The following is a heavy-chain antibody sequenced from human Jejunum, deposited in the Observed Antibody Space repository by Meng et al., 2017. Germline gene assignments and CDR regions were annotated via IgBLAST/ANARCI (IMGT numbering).Heavy chain of an antibody. V-gene: IGHV4-59*11. CDR1: GDSHGTHY. J-gene: IGHJ4*02. CDR2: VFYSGST. Sequence: VPGLVNTSEPLSLPCTVSGDSHGTHYWGWIRQPPGKGLEWIGYVFYSGSTNYNPSLKSLVAISVDTSKNQVSLKLTSVTAADTAVYYCARSFHESSWGSYRYLFGLWGQGALVTVSS. CDR3: ARSFHESSWGSYRYLFGL. D-gene: IGHD3-16*02.